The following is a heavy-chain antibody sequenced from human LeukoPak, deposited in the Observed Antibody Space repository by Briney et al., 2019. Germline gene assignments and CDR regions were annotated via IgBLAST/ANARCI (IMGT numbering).Heavy chain of an antibody. V-gene: IGHV1-8*01. CDR1: GYTFTSYD. D-gene: IGHD3-3*01. CDR3: ARGLRFLEWFEDAFDI. CDR2: MNPNSGNT. J-gene: IGHJ3*02. Sequence: ASVKVSCKASGYTFTSYDINWVRQATGQGLEWMGWMNPNSGNTGYAQKFQGRVTMTRNTSISTAYMELSSLRSEDTAVYYCARGLRFLEWFEDAFDIWGQGTMVTVSS.